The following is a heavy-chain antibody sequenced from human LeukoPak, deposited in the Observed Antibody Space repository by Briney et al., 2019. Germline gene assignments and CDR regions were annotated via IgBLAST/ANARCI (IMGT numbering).Heavy chain of an antibody. J-gene: IGHJ4*02. CDR2: IYYSGST. CDR1: GGSISSDY. CDR3: ARHRLGWEHKPFDY. D-gene: IGHD1-26*01. Sequence: PSETLSLTCTVSGGSISSDYWSWIRQPPGKGLEWIGYIYYSGSTNFNPSLKSRVTISVDTSRNQFSLKLSSVTAADTAVYYCARHRLGWEHKPFDYWGQGTLVTVSS. V-gene: IGHV4-59*08.